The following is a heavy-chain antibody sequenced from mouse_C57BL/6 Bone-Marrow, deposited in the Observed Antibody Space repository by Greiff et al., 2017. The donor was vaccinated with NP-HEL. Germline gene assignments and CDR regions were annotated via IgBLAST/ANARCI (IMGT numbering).Heavy chain of an antibody. V-gene: IGHV1-47*01. CDR1: GYTFTTYP. CDR2: FHPYNDDT. D-gene: IGHD1-3*01. CDR3: ARRPSLNSAWFAY. Sequence: QVQLKESGAELVKPGASVKMSCKASGYTFTTYPIEWMKQNHGKSLEWIGNFHPYNDDTKYNEKFKGKATLTVEKSSSTVYLELSRLTSDDSAVYYCARRPSLNSAWFAYWGQGTLVTVSA. J-gene: IGHJ3*01.